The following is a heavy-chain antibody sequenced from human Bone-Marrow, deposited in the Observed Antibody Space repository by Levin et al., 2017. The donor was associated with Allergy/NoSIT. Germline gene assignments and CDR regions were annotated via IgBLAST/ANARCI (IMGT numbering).Heavy chain of an antibody. D-gene: IGHD3-3*01. CDR2: INPNTGDT. V-gene: IGHV1-2*02. J-gene: IGHJ6*02. Sequence: ASVKVSCRASGFTFSGYYLHWLRQAPGQGLEWMGWINPNTGDTNYAQKFQGRVLMTRDTSISTAYMELSRLRSDDTAVYSCAGDATESRDDFWRAYNRGYYYYGVDVWGQGTTVTVSS. CDR3: AGDATESRDDFWRAYNRGYYYYGVDV. CDR1: GFTFSGYY.